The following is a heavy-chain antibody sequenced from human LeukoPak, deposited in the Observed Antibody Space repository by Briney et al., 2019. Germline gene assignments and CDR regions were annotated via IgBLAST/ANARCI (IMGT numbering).Heavy chain of an antibody. V-gene: IGHV4-59*01. D-gene: IGHD6-13*01. CDR1: GGSISSSY. CDR2: IYYTGST. Sequence: SETLSLTCTVSGGSISSSYWSWIRQPPGKGLEWLGYIYYTGSTNYNPSLKSRVTMSVDTSKNQFSLRLSSVTAADTAVYYCARHSAHSSTNDAFDIWGQGTMVIVSS. J-gene: IGHJ3*02. CDR3: ARHSAHSSTNDAFDI.